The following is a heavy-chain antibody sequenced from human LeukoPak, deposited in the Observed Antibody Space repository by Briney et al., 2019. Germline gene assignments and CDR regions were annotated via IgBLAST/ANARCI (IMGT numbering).Heavy chain of an antibody. CDR2: ISGSGGST. CDR3: ANDALPHCSSTSCYGNYYYGMDV. D-gene: IGHD2-2*01. J-gene: IGHJ6*02. V-gene: IGHV3-23*01. Sequence: GGSLRLSCAASGFIFSSYAMSWVRQAPGKGLEWVSAISGSGGSTYYADSVKGRFTISRDNSKNTLYLQMNSLRAEDTAVYYCANDALPHCSSTSCYGNYYYGMDVWGQGTTVTVSS. CDR1: GFIFSSYA.